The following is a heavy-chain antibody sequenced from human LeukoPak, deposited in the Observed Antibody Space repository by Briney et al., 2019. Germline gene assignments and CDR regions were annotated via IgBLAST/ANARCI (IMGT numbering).Heavy chain of an antibody. CDR2: MNPNSGGT. V-gene: IGHV1-2*02. CDR3: ARVMYYYDSSGYYYG. D-gene: IGHD3-22*01. CDR1: GYTFTRYY. Sequence: ASVKVSCKASGYTFTRYYMHWVRQAPGQGLGWLGWMNPNSGGTNYAQKFQGRVTMTRDTSISSAYMELSRLRSDDTAVYYCARVMYYYDSSGYYYGWGQRTLVTVSS. J-gene: IGHJ4*02.